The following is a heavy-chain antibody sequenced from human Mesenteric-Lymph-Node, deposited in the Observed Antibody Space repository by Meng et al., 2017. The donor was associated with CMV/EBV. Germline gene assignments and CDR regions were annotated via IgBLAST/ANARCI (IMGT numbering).Heavy chain of an antibody. J-gene: IGHJ4*02. Sequence: GSRFRFSSYRLACVRPMPGKGLEYMGMIYAGDSDARYSPSFQGQVIFSVDKSTSTAYLEWSSLQASDTSMYYCARHAGGYEFYFDYWGQGTLVTVSS. V-gene: IGHV5-51*01. CDR3: ARHAGGYEFYFDY. D-gene: IGHD5-12*01. CDR1: RFRFSSYR. CDR2: IYAGDSDA.